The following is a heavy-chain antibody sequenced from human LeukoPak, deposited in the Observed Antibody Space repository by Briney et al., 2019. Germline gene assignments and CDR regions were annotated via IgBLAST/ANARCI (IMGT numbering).Heavy chain of an antibody. CDR1: GFTFSSYW. Sequence: GGSLRLSCAASGFTFSSYWMHWVRQAPGKGLVWVSRIHSDGSSTSYADSVKGRFTISRDNAKNTLYVQMNSLRAEDTAVYYCARDYVWGSYRPPGYWGQGTLVTVSS. CDR2: IHSDGSST. J-gene: IGHJ4*02. D-gene: IGHD3-16*02. CDR3: ARDYVWGSYRPPGY. V-gene: IGHV3-74*01.